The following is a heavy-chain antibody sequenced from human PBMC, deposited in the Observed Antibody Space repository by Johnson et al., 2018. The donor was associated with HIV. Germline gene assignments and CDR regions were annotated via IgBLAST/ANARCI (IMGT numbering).Heavy chain of an antibody. CDR1: GFAFSTYG. D-gene: IGHD3-3*01. J-gene: IGHJ3*02. CDR3: AKGREPYYDFWSGSKNDAFDI. CDR2: IWYDGTNK. V-gene: IGHV3-33*06. Sequence: QVQLVESGGGVVQPGRSLGLSCAASGFAFSTYGIHWVRQAPGKGLEWVAVIWYDGTNKYYADSVKGRFTISRDNSKNTLYLQMSSLGAEDTASYYCAKGREPYYDFWSGSKNDAFDIWGQGTMVTVSP.